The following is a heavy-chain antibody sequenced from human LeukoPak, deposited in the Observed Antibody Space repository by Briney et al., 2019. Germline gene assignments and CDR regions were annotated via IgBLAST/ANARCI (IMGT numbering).Heavy chain of an antibody. CDR2: IYYSGST. D-gene: IGHD1-1*01. V-gene: IGHV4-59*01. J-gene: IGHJ6*03. CDR1: GGSISSYY. Sequence: SETLSLTCTVSGGSISSYYWGWIRQPPGKGLEWIGYIYYSGSTNYNPSLKSRVTISVDTSKNQFSLKLSSVTAADTAVYFCARGRVSSSTWYSTYYYYFCMDVWGKGTTVTVSS. CDR3: ARGRVSSSTWYSTYYYYFCMDV.